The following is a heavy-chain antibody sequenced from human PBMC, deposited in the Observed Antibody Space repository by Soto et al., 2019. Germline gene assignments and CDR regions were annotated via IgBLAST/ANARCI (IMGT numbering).Heavy chain of an antibody. CDR1: TFSSYS. Sequence: EVQLVESGGGLVKPEESLRLSCTFTFSSYSLNWVRQAPGKGLEWVSSISSGSAYIKYADSVKGRFTISRDNANNLLYLQMRSLRVDDSAVYYCTSDEGGSYDNWFNPWGQGTLVTVSS. CDR3: TSDEGGSYDNWFNP. V-gene: IGHV3-21*01. D-gene: IGHD1-26*01. CDR2: ISSGSAYI. J-gene: IGHJ5*02.